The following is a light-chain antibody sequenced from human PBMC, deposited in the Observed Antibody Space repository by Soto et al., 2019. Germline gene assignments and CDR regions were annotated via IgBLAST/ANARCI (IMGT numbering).Light chain of an antibody. Sequence: QSALTQPASVSGSPGQSITISCTGTSSDIGVYKYVSWYQQHPGKAPNLMIYEVSNRPSGVSNRFSGSKSGNTASLTISGLQAEDEADYYVSSYTSSSTVVFGGGTKLTVL. CDR3: SSYTSSSTVV. CDR1: SSDIGVYKY. CDR2: EVS. J-gene: IGLJ2*01. V-gene: IGLV2-14*01.